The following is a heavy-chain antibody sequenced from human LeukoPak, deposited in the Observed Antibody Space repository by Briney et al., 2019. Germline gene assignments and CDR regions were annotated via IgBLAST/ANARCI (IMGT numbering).Heavy chain of an antibody. V-gene: IGHV4-30-2*01. CDR2: IYHSGST. CDR3: ARSPITMVRGVIKPNWFDP. Sequence: NPSETLSLTCAVSGGSISSGGYSWSWIRRPPGKGLEWIGYIYHSGSTYYNPSLKSRVTISVDRSKNQFSLKLSSVTAADTAVYYCARSPITMVRGVIKPNWFDPWGQGTLVTVSS. J-gene: IGHJ5*02. CDR1: GGSISSGGYS. D-gene: IGHD3-10*01.